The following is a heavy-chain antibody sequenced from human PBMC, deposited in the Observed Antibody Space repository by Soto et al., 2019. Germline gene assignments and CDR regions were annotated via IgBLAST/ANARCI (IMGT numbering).Heavy chain of an antibody. CDR2: INSDGSYT. Sequence: GGSLRLSCAASGFTFSSYWMHWVRQTPGKGLVCVSHINSDGSYTYYADSVKGRFTISRDNAKNTLYLQMNGLRAEDTAVYYCARGRYCSSTTCYAGRDWFDPWGQGTLVTVSS. D-gene: IGHD2-2*01. CDR1: GFTFSSYW. CDR3: ARGRYCSSTTCYAGRDWFDP. J-gene: IGHJ5*02. V-gene: IGHV3-74*01.